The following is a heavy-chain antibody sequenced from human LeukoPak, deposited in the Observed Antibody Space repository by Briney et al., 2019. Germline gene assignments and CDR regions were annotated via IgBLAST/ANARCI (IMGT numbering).Heavy chain of an antibody. CDR2: ISWNSGSI. J-gene: IGHJ3*02. CDR3: AGSVAGTPFHAFDI. V-gene: IGHV3-9*03. D-gene: IGHD6-19*01. Sequence: GGSLRLSCAASGFTFDDYAMHWVRQAPGKGLEWVSGISWNSGSIGYADSVKGRFTISRDNAKNSLYLQMNSLRAEDMALYYCAGSVAGTPFHAFDIWGQGTMVTVSS. CDR1: GFTFDDYA.